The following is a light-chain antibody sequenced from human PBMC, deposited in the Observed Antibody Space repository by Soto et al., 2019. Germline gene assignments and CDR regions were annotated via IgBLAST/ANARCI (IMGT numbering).Light chain of an antibody. CDR2: VDSDGSH. CDR1: SGHNNYA. V-gene: IGLV4-69*01. J-gene: IGLJ2*01. CDR3: QTWGTDSHVE. Sequence: QLVLTQSPSASASLGGSVKLTCTLSSGHNNYAIAWHQQQPDKGPRFLMRVDSDGSHNKGDGIPDRFSGSSSGAERYLTISSLQYDDEGDYYCQTWGTDSHVEFVGGTQLTVL.